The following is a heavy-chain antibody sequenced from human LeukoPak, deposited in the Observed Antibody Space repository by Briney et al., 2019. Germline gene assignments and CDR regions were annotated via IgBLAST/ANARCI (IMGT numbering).Heavy chain of an antibody. CDR3: ASSIWELYYFDY. V-gene: IGHV3-48*01. D-gene: IGHD1-7*01. J-gene: IGHJ4*02. CDR1: GFTFSSYN. Sequence: GGSLRLSCAASGFTFSSYNMNWVRQAPGKGLEWVSYISSSSTIYYADSVKGRFTISRDNAKNSLYLQMNSLRAEDTAVYYCASSIWELYYFDYWGQGTLVTVSS. CDR2: ISSSSTI.